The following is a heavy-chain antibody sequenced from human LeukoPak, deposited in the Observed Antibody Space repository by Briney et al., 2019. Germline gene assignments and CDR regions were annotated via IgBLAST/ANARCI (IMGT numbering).Heavy chain of an antibody. D-gene: IGHD3-16*01. Sequence: GGSLRLSSSASGFSFSDYDINWVRQAPGKGLEWVSAISGRSSHIYYGESVKGRFTISRDNAKNSLYLQMDSLGVEDTAVYYCGRAFPPLRTSSAGDLWGQGTLVIVSS. CDR2: ISGRSSHI. CDR3: GRAFPPLRTSSAGDL. V-gene: IGHV3-21*01. CDR1: GFSFSDYD. J-gene: IGHJ1*01.